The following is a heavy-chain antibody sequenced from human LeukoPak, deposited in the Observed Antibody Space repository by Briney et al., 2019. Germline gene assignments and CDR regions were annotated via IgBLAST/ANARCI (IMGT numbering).Heavy chain of an antibody. CDR1: GGSISSGSYY. D-gene: IGHD3-3*01. V-gene: IGHV4-61*02. CDR3: ARVPRGFGVVIADY. Sequence: SETLSLTCTVSGGSISSGSYYWSWIRQPAGKGLEWIGRIYTSGSTNYNPSLKSRVTISVDTSKNQFSLKLSSVTAADTAVYYCARVPRGFGVVIADYWGQGTLVTVSS. J-gene: IGHJ4*02. CDR2: IYTSGST.